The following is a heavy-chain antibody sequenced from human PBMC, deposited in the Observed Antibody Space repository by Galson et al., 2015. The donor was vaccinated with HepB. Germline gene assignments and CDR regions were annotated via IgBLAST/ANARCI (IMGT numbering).Heavy chain of an antibody. CDR2: IHPGDSNI. CDR3: ARHLPLGDTAMSGYYYYYMDV. Sequence: QSGAEVKKPGESLKISCKGFGYSFTSYWIGWVRQMPGKGLEWMGIIHPGDSNIRYSPSFQGQVTISADKSISTAFLQWSSLKASDTAMYYCARHLPLGDTAMSGYYYYYMDVWGKGTTVTVSS. J-gene: IGHJ6*03. CDR1: GYSFTSYW. D-gene: IGHD5-18*01. V-gene: IGHV5-51*01.